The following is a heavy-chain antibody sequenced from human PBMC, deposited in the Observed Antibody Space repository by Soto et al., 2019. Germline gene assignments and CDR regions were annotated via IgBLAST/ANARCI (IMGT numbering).Heavy chain of an antibody. J-gene: IGHJ4*02. CDR2: IIPILGIA. Sequence: ASVKVACNASGGTFSSYTISWVRQAPGQGLEWMGRIIPILGIANYAQKFQGRVTITADKSTSTAYMELSSLRSEDTAVYYCARDQAGYYYDSSGYLGYWGQGTLVTVSS. D-gene: IGHD3-22*01. V-gene: IGHV1-69*04. CDR1: GGTFSSYT. CDR3: ARDQAGYYYDSSGYLGY.